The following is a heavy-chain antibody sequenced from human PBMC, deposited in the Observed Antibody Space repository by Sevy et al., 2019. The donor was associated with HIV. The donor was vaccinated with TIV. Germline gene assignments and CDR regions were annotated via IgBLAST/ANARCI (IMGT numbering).Heavy chain of an antibody. CDR1: GFSFSRYA. CDR3: AIFYSYGSGIYYNGMDV. Sequence: GGSLRLSCAASGFSFSRYAMKWVRQAPGKGLEWVSSISDSGGRTYYADSVKGRFTISRDNSKNTLYLQMNSLRAEDTAVYYCAIFYSYGSGIYYNGMDVWGQGTTVTVSS. CDR2: ISDSGGRT. V-gene: IGHV3-23*01. D-gene: IGHD3-10*01. J-gene: IGHJ6*02.